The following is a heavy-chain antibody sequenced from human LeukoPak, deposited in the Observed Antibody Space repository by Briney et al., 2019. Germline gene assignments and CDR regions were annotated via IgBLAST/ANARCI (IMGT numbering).Heavy chain of an antibody. CDR3: ARDDNCSGGSCYSWYYYYYGMDV. V-gene: IGHV3-7*01. J-gene: IGHJ6*02. Sequence: PGGSLRLSCADSGFTFSGYWMNWVRQAPGKGLEWVANINQNGGEKYYVDSVKGRFTISRDNAKNSLYLQMNSLRAEDTAVYYCARDDNCSGGSCYSWYYYYYGMDVWGQGTTVTVSS. CDR1: GFTFSGYW. D-gene: IGHD2-15*01. CDR2: INQNGGEK.